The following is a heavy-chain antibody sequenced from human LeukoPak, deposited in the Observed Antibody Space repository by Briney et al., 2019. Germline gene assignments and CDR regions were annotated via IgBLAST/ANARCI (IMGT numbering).Heavy chain of an antibody. V-gene: IGHV3-43*02. Sequence: PGGSLRLSCAASGFTFDDYAMHWVRQAPGKGLEWVSLISGDGGSTYYADSVKGRFTISRDNSKNSPYLQMSSLRTEDTALYYCAKDWGAYYDSSGFYSGDFDYWGQGTLVTVSS. CDR3: AKDWGAYYDSSGFYSGDFDY. CDR1: GFTFDDYA. CDR2: ISGDGGST. D-gene: IGHD3-22*01. J-gene: IGHJ4*02.